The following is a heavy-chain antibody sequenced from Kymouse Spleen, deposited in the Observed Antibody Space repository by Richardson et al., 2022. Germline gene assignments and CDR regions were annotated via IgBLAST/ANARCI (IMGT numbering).Heavy chain of an antibody. CDR3: AKCIAAAGTGYYYGMDV. J-gene: IGHJ6*02. V-gene: IGHV3-30*18. Sequence: QVQLVESGGGVVQPGRSLRLSCAASGFTFSSYGMHWVRQAPGKGLEWVAVISYDGSNKYYADSVKGRFTISRDNSKNTLYLQMNSLRAEDTAVYYCAKCIAAAGTGYYYGMDVWGQGTTVTVSS. D-gene: IGHD6-13*01. CDR1: GFTFSSYG. CDR2: ISYDGSNK.